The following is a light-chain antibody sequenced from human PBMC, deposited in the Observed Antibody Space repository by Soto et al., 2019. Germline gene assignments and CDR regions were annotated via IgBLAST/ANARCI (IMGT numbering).Light chain of an antibody. V-gene: IGKV3-15*01. J-gene: IGKJ1*01. CDR2: GSA. Sequence: EIVMTQSPATLSVSPVERATLSCRASQSVFSSLAWYQQRPGQAPRLLIYGSATSATGIPDRFSGSGSGTEFTLTISSLQSEESAVYYCQQYHSWPAFGQGTKVESK. CDR1: QSVFSS. CDR3: QQYHSWPA.